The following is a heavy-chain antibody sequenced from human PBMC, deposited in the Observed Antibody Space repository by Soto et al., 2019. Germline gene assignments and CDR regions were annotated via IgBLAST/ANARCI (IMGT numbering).Heavy chain of an antibody. CDR3: ARVTYSSSAAPFRYYGMDV. J-gene: IGHJ6*02. D-gene: IGHD6-6*01. V-gene: IGHV3-33*01. Sequence: QVQLVESGGGVVQPGRSLRLSCAASGFTFRSYGMHWVRQAPGKGLEWVAVIWYDGGNKHCADSVKGRFTISRDNSKNTLYLQMKSLRAEDTAVYYCARVTYSSSAAPFRYYGMDVWGQGTTVTVSS. CDR1: GFTFRSYG. CDR2: IWYDGGNK.